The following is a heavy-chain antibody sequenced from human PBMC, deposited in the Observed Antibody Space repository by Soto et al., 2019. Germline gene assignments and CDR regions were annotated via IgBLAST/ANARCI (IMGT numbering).Heavy chain of an antibody. J-gene: IGHJ5*02. CDR3: ARGPVGGTVSTFFGWLDP. CDR2: INHSGST. D-gene: IGHD3-3*01. CDR1: GGSFSGYN. Sequence: PSETLSRTCAVYGGSFSGYNWSWIRQPPGKGLERIGEINHSGSTNYNPSLKSRVTISVDTSKNQFSLKLSSVTAADPAVYYCARGPVGGTVSTFFGWLDPWARGTLVTVSS. V-gene: IGHV4-34*01.